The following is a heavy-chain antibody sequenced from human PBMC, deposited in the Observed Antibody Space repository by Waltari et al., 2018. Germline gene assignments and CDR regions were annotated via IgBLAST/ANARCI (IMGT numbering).Heavy chain of an antibody. CDR2: IYYSGST. V-gene: IGHV4-39*07. CDR1: GGPISSSRSY. D-gene: IGHD5-12*01. CDR3: VRGVATVDAFDI. Sequence: QLQLQESGPGLVRPSETLSLTCTVSGGPISSSRSYWGWIRQPPGKGLEWIGSIYYSGSTYYNPSLKSRVTISVDTSKNQFSLKLSSVTAADTAVYYCVRGVATVDAFDIWGQGTMVTVSS. J-gene: IGHJ3*02.